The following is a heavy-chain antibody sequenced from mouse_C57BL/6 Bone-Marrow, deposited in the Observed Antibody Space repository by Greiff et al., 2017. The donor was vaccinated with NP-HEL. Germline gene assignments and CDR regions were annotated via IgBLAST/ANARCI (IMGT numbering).Heavy chain of an antibody. V-gene: IGHV5-4*03. CDR2: ISDGGSYT. Sequence: EVKVVESGGGLVKPGGSLKLSCAASGFTFSSYAMSWVRQTPEKRLEWVATISDGGSYTYYPDNVKGRFTISRDNAKNNLYLQMSHLKSEDTAMYYCARANYGSRDWYFDVWGTGTTVTVSS. CDR3: ARANYGSRDWYFDV. D-gene: IGHD1-1*01. CDR1: GFTFSSYA. J-gene: IGHJ1*03.